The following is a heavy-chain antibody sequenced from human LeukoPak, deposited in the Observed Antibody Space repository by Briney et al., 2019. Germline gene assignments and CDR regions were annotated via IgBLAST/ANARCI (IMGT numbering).Heavy chain of an antibody. CDR1: GGSISSGSYY. CDR2: IYTSGST. Sequence: SQTLSLTCTVSGGSISSGSYYWSWIRQPAGKGLEWIGRIYTSGSTNHNPSLKSRVTISVDTSKNQFSLKLSSVTAADTAVYYCAREGLGYCSSTSCPPDWFDPWGQGTLVTVSS. V-gene: IGHV4-61*02. CDR3: AREGLGYCSSTSCPPDWFDP. D-gene: IGHD2-2*01. J-gene: IGHJ5*02.